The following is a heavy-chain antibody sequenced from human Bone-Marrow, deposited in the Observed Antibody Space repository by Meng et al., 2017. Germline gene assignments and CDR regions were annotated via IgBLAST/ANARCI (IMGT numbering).Heavy chain of an antibody. Sequence: ASVKVSCKASGYTFTGYYMHWVRQAPGQGLEWMGRINPNSGGTNYAQKFQGRVTMTRDTSISTAYMELSSLRSEDTAVYYCARVYSSYYDILTGYYRYYYYYGMDVWGQGTTVTVSS. D-gene: IGHD3-9*01. CDR1: GYTFTGYY. CDR2: INPNSGGT. CDR3: ARVYSSYYDILTGYYRYYYYYGMDV. J-gene: IGHJ6*01. V-gene: IGHV1-2*06.